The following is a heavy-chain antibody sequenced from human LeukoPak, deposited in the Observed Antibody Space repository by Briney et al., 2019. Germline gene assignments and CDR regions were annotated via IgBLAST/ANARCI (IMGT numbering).Heavy chain of an antibody. CDR3: ARDEGTLPYNWFDP. CDR2: ISSSSSYI. V-gene: IGHV3-21*01. Sequence: GGSLRLSCAASGFTFSSYSMNWVRQAPGKGLEWVSSISSSSSYIYYADSVKGQFTISRDNAKNSLYLQMNSLRAEDTAVYYCARDEGTLPYNWFDPWGQGTLVTVSS. J-gene: IGHJ5*02. D-gene: IGHD1-14*01. CDR1: GFTFSSYS.